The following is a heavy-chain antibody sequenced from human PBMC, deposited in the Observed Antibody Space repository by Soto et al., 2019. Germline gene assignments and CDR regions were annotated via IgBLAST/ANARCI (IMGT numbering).Heavy chain of an antibody. CDR3: ARDSGSGSL. CDR2: ISYRGST. J-gene: IGHJ1*01. CDR1: GASISSGYDY. Sequence: SETLSLTCAVSGASISSGYDYWSWLRQHPGKGLEWIGYISYRGSTYYNPSLQSRVSISADTSKHQFSLELRSVTAADTAVYYCARDSGSGSLWGQGTLVTVS. D-gene: IGHD1-26*01. V-gene: IGHV4-31*11.